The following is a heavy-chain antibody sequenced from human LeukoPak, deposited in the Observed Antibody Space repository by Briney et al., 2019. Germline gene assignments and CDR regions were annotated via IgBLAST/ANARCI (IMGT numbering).Heavy chain of an antibody. J-gene: IGHJ5*02. CDR3: ARHRDQSGYYPNWFDP. Sequence: SETLSLTCTVSGASISSYCWSWIRQPPGKGLEWIGYISHSGSTNYNPSLKSRVTISVDTSKNQFSLRLRSVTAADMAVYYCARHRDQSGYYPNWFDPWGQGTLVTVSS. D-gene: IGHD3-3*01. CDR1: GASISSYC. V-gene: IGHV4-59*08. CDR2: ISHSGST.